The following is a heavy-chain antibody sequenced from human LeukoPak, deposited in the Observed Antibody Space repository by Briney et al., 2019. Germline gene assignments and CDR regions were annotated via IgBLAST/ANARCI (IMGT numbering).Heavy chain of an antibody. CDR3: ASLYGSGSYAFDI. D-gene: IGHD3-10*01. J-gene: IGHJ3*02. Sequence: SETLSLTCAVYGGSFSGYYWSWIRQPPGMGLEWIGEINHSGSTNYNPSLKSRVTISVDTSKNQFSLKLSSVTAADTAVYYCASLYGSGSYAFDIWGQGTMVTVSS. CDR1: GGSFSGYY. CDR2: INHSGST. V-gene: IGHV4-34*01.